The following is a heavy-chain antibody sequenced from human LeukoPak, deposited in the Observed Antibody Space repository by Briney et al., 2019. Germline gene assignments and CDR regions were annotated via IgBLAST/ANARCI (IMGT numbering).Heavy chain of an antibody. Sequence: SQTLSLTCTVSGGSISSRGYYWSWIRQHAGKGLEWIGYIYYRGSTYFNPSLKSRITISVDTPKNQFSLTLSSVTAADAAVYFCARTYYDVSTGYPGYYFDYWGQGTLVTVSS. CDR1: GGSISSRGYY. CDR2: IYYRGST. J-gene: IGHJ4*02. CDR3: ARTYYDVSTGYPGYYFDY. D-gene: IGHD3-9*01. V-gene: IGHV4-31*03.